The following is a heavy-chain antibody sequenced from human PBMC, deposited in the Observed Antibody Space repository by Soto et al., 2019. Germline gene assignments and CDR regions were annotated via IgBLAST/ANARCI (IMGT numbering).Heavy chain of an antibody. CDR2: IYYSGST. V-gene: IGHV4-30-4*01. CDR3: ARVNYYYYGMDV. J-gene: IGHJ6*02. Sequence: SETLSLTCTVSGGSISRGDYYWSLIRQPPGKGLEWIGYIYYSGSTYYNPSLKSRVTISVDTSKNQFSLKLSSVTAADTAVYYCARVNYYYYGMDVWGQGTTVTVSS. CDR1: GGSISRGDYY.